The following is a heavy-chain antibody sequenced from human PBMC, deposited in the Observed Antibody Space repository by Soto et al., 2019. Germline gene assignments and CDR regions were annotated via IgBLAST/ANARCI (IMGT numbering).Heavy chain of an antibody. J-gene: IGHJ6*02. CDR3: ARVIGGYSGMDV. Sequence: ASVKVSCKASGYTYISYCISWVRQAPGQGLEGMGWISAYNGTTNHAQKFKARVTMTTDISTTTAYMEPRSITSDDTAVYYCARVIGGYSGMDVWGQGTPVTVSS. CDR1: GYTYISYC. CDR2: ISAYNGTT. V-gene: IGHV1-18*04. D-gene: IGHD3-16*02.